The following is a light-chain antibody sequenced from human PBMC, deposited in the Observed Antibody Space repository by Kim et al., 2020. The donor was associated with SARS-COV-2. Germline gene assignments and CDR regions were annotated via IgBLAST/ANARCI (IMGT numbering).Light chain of an antibody. Sequence: LSPGERATLSCRASQSICRYFGLYQQKPGQAPRLLISDAANRATGIPARFSGSGSGTDFTLTINSLEPEDFAVYYCQQRSSWPLTFGGGTKVDIK. CDR3: QQRSSWPLT. CDR2: DAA. CDR1: QSICRY. V-gene: IGKV3-11*01. J-gene: IGKJ4*01.